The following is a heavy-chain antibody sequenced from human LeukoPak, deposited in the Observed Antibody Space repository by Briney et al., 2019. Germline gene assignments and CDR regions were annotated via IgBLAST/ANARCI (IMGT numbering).Heavy chain of an antibody. CDR2: ISAYNGNT. CDR1: GYTFTSYG. J-gene: IGHJ4*02. V-gene: IGHV1-18*01. D-gene: IGHD3-16*01. Sequence: ASVKVSCKASGYTFTSYGISWVRQAPGQGLEWMGWISAYNGNTNYAQKLRGRVTMTTDTSTSTAYMELRSLRSDDTAVYYCARDSGGGAAPKRVFDYWGQGTLVTVSS. CDR3: ARDSGGGAAPKRVFDY.